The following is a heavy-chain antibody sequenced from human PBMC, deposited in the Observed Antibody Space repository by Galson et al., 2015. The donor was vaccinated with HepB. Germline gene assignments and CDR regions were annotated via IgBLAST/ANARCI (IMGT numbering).Heavy chain of an antibody. Sequence: SVKVSCKASGYTFTSYAMHWVRQAPGQRLEWMGWINAGNGNTKYSQKFQGRVTITRDTSASTAYMELSSLRSEDTAVYYCARGLRRGGDCYSVWGQGTMVTVSS. V-gene: IGHV1-3*01. CDR1: GYTFTSYA. CDR2: INAGNGNT. J-gene: IGHJ3*01. CDR3: ARGLRRGGDCYSV. D-gene: IGHD2-21*02.